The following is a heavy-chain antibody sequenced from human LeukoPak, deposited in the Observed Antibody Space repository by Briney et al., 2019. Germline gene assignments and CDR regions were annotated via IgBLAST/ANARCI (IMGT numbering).Heavy chain of an antibody. V-gene: IGHV1-2*02. Sequence: ASVKVSCKASGYTFTGYYMHWVRQAPGQGLEWMGWINPNSGGTNYAQKFQGRVTLTRDTSISTAYMELSRLRSDDTAVYYCARRPSSPLRFLEWLTFDAFDIWGQGTMVTVSS. J-gene: IGHJ3*02. CDR3: ARRPSSPLRFLEWLTFDAFDI. D-gene: IGHD3-3*01. CDR2: INPNSGGT. CDR1: GYTFTGYY.